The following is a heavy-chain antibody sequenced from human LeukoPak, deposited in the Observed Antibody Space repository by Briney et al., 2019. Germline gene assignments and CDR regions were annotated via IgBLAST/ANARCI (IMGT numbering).Heavy chain of an antibody. J-gene: IGHJ3*01. D-gene: IGHD3-22*01. CDR2: ISDTSTYT. Sequence: GGSLRLSCTASGFTFSGYYMTGVRQSPGKGLEWVSSISDTSTYTFYKESLKDRFTVSRDNAKNSLYLQMNSLSAEDTAIYHCAAFYYHSNPKAVWGQGTLVTVSS. CDR3: AAFYYHSNPKAV. CDR1: GFTFSGYY. V-gene: IGHV3-21*06.